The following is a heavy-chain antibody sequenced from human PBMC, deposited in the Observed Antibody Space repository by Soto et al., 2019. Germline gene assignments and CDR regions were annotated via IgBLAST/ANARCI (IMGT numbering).Heavy chain of an antibody. CDR3: ARTVLGPDLLADSFVDYYYYMDV. CDR2: VYYTGST. D-gene: IGHD3-9*01. CDR1: GGSISNFY. J-gene: IGHJ6*03. Sequence: SETLSLNCAVSGGSISNFYWSRIRQPPGKGLEWIGYVYYTGSTSYNPSLKRRVTFSADSSRGQFSLRLNSVTAADTAVYYCARTVLGPDLLADSFVDYYYYMDVWGQGTTVTVSS. V-gene: IGHV4-59*08.